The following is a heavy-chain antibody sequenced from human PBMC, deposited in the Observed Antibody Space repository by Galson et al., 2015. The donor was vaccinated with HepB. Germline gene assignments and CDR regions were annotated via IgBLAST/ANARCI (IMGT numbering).Heavy chain of an antibody. D-gene: IGHD3-10*01. CDR2: IWYDGSNK. J-gene: IGHJ4*02. CDR1: GFTFSSYG. CDR3: ARGSRGWIWFGEFLFDY. V-gene: IGHV3-33*08. Sequence: SLRLSCAASGFTFSSYGMHWVRQAPGKGLEWVAVIWYDGSNKYYADSVKGRFTISRDNSKNTLYLRMNSLRAEDTAVYYCARGSRGWIWFGEFLFDYWGQGTLVTVSS.